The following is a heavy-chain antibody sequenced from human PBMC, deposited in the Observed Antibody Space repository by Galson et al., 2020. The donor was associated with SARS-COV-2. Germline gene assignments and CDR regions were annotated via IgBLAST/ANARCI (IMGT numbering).Heavy chain of an antibody. V-gene: IGHV5-51*01. CDR3: ARHVEPTNWQGYMAV. J-gene: IGHJ6*02. CDR1: GYNLANFW. D-gene: IGHD6-13*01. Sequence: LGESPKISCQGPGYNLANFWIGWVRQMPGKGLEWMGNVYGGDSDVIYSPAFQRQVTISADKSINTAYLQSSSLKASNTATYYVARHVEPTNWQGYMAVCRQAPAVAVSS. CDR2: VYGGDSDV.